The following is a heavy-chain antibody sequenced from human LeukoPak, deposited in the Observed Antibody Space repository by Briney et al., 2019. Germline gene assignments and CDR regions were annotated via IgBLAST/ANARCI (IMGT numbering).Heavy chain of an antibody. CDR1: GGSLSSYF. CDR3: SCSTAWALSSSSVY. D-gene: IGHD6-6*01. Sequence: SETLSLTCTLSGGSLSSYFWSWLRQPPGEGLEGVGYIYYSGRTNYNPSLTSRVTISVDTSKNQSSLKLSSVPAAATAVYYCSCSTAWALSSSSVYWGRGTRVTVSS. CDR2: IYYSGRT. V-gene: IGHV4-59*01. J-gene: IGHJ4*02.